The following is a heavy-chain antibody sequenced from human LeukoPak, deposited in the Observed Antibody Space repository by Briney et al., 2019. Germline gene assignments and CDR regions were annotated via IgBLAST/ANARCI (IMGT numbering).Heavy chain of an antibody. CDR3: ARDIPDYYDSSGYLD. D-gene: IGHD3-22*01. J-gene: IGHJ4*02. V-gene: IGHV3-30-3*01. Sequence: GGSLRLSCAASRFTFSSYAMHWVRQAPGKGLEWVAVMSYDGSNKYYADSVKGRFTISRDNSKNTLYLQMNSLRAEDTAVYYCARDIPDYYDSSGYLDWGQGTLVTVSS. CDR2: MSYDGSNK. CDR1: RFTFSSYA.